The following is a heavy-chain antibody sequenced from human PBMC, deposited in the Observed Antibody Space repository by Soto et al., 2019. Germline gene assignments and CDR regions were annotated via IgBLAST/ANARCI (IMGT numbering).Heavy chain of an antibody. J-gene: IGHJ4*02. CDR2: INHSGST. CDR3: ARGLITGSQNSGGWYYFAS. Sequence: SETLSLTCAVYGGSSSGYYWSWIRQPPGKGLEWIGEINHSGSTNYNPSLKSRVTISVDTSKNQFSLKLSTVTAADTVVYYFARGLITGSQNSGGWYYFASGGQGTQVTVS. CDR1: GGSSSGYY. D-gene: IGHD6-19*01. V-gene: IGHV4-34*01.